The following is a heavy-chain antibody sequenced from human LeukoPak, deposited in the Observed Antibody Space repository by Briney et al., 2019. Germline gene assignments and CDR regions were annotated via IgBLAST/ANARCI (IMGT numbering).Heavy chain of an antibody. J-gene: IGHJ4*02. CDR1: GYTFTGYY. D-gene: IGHD3-3*01. CDR2: INPNSGGT. V-gene: IGHV1-2*02. CDR3: AREGRYYDFWSGYWNFDY. Sequence: ASVKVSCKASGYTFTGYYMHWVRQAHGQGLEWMGWINPNSGGTNYAQKFQGRVTMTRDTSISTAYMELSRLRSDDTAVYYCAREGRYYDFWSGYWNFDYWGQGTLVTVSS.